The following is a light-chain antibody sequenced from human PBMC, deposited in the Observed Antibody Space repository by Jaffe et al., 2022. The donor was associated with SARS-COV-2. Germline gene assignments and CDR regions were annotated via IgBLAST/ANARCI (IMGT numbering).Light chain of an antibody. CDR1: SLRSYY. J-gene: IGLJ2*01. CDR3: NSRDSSGYHVV. V-gene: IGLV3-19*01. Sequence: SSELTQDPAVSVASGQTVRITCQGDSLRSYYASWYQQMPGQAPVLVIFGQNNRPSGIPDRFSGSTSGNTASLTITGAQAEDEADYYCNSRDSSGYHVVFGGGTKLTVL. CDR2: GQN.